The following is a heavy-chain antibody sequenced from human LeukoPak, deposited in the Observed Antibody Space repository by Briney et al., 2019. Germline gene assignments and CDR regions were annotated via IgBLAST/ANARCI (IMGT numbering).Heavy chain of an antibody. V-gene: IGHV3-48*03. CDR2: ISTSGSTI. Sequence: GGSLRPSCAASGFTFSSYEMNWVRQAPGKGLDWVSYISTSGSTIYYADSVKGRFTISRDNAKNSLYLQMNSLRAEDTAVYYCATSRGSWPDYFDYWGQGTLVTGSS. J-gene: IGHJ4*02. CDR1: GFTFSSYE. D-gene: IGHD6-13*01. CDR3: ATSRGSWPDYFDY.